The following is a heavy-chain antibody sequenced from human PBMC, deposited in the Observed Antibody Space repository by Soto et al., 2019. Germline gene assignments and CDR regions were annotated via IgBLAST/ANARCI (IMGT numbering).Heavy chain of an antibody. CDR1: GFSLSDHW. V-gene: IGHV3-74*03. CDR2: LETDGSTT. D-gene: IGHD1-1*01. Sequence: EVQLVESGGGLVQPGGSLRLSCVASGFSLSDHWMHWVRQAPGKGLVWVSRLETDGSTTAYADSVRGRFSISRDNAKNTLYLQMNSLRAEDTAVYYCVRDGTSTMPYDYWGQGTLVTVSS. J-gene: IGHJ4*02. CDR3: VRDGTSTMPYDY.